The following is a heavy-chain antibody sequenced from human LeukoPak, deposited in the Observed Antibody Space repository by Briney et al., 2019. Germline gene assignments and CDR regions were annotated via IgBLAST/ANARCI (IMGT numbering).Heavy chain of an antibody. CDR2: ISAYNGNT. J-gene: IGHJ4*02. V-gene: IGHV1-18*01. D-gene: IGHD6-13*01. CDR1: GYTFTSYG. CDR3: ARLYGYSSSWPRGDFDY. Sequence: ASVKVSCKASGYTFTSYGISWVRQAPGQGLEWMGWISAYNGNTNYAQKLQGRVTMTTGTSPSTAYMELRSLRSDDTAVYYCARLYGYSSSWPRGDFDYWGQGTLVTVSS.